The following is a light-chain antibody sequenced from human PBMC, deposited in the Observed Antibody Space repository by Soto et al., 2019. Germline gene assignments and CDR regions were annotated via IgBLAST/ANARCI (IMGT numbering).Light chain of an antibody. V-gene: IGKV3-20*01. CDR2: GAS. Sequence: EIVLTQSPGILSLSPGERATLSCRASQSVSSNLAWYQQKPGQAPRLLIYGASTRAAGIPDRFSGSGPGTDFTLTITRLEPEDSAVYFCQQYTGPPTTFGQGTRLEIK. CDR3: QQYTGPPTT. J-gene: IGKJ5*01. CDR1: QSVSSN.